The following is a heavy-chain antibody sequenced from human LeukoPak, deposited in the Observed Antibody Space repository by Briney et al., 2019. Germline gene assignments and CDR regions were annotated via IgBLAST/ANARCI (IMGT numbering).Heavy chain of an antibody. V-gene: IGHV3-66*01. CDR1: GFTVSSNH. J-gene: IGHJ4*02. CDR3: ARGYNSAWLYLDY. CDR2: IYSGGST. Sequence: SGGSLRLSCGASGFTVSSNHMNWVRQAPGKGLEWVSVIYSGGSTNYANSVKDRFTISRDNSKNTLYLQMNRLRAEDTAMYYCARGYNSAWLYLDYWGQGTLVTVS. D-gene: IGHD6-19*01.